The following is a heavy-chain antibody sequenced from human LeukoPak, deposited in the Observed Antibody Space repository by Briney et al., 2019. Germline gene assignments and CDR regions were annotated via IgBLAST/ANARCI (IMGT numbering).Heavy chain of an antibody. D-gene: IGHD2/OR15-2a*01. CDR1: GFTFSSYV. J-gene: IGHJ4*02. CDR3: ARASYSTTWNHLGY. Sequence: PGGSLRLSCAASGFTFSSYVMHWVRQAPGKGLEYVSSISSNGVNTYYANSVKGRFTTSRDNSKNTLYLQMGSLGAEDMAVYYCARASYSTTWNHLGYWGQGTLVTVSS. CDR2: ISSNGVNT. V-gene: IGHV3-64*01.